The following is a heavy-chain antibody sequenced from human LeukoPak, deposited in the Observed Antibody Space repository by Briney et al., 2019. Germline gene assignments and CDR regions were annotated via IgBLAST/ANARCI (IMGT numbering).Heavy chain of an antibody. CDR2: ISGSGGST. J-gene: IGHJ4*02. V-gene: IGHV3-23*01. CDR1: GFTFSSYG. D-gene: IGHD2-15*01. Sequence: GGSLRLSCAASGFTFSSYGMSWVRQAPGKGLEWVSAISGSGGSTYCADSVTGRFTISRDNSKNTLYLQMNSLRAEDTAVYYCAKGLFYCSGGSCYSTLIDYWGQGTLVTVSS. CDR3: AKGLFYCSGGSCYSTLIDY.